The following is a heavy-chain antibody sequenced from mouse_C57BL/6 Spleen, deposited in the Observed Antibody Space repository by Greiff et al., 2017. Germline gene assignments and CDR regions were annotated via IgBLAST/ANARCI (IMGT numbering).Heavy chain of an antibody. CDR2: IDPSDSYT. CDR1: GYTFTSYW. V-gene: IGHV1-69*01. Sequence: QVQLQQPGAELVMPGASVKLSCKASGYTFTSYWMHWVKQRPGQGLEWIGEIDPSDSYTNYNQKFKGKSTFTVDKSSSTAYMQLSSLTSEDSAVYYCARWGGPYYYAMDYWGQGTSVTVSS. D-gene: IGHD1-1*02. J-gene: IGHJ4*01. CDR3: ARWGGPYYYAMDY.